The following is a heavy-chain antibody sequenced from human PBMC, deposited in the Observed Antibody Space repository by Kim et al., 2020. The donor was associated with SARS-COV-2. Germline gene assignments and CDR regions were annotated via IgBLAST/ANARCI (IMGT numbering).Heavy chain of an antibody. CDR2: IYYTGNT. Sequence: SETLSLTCAVSGGSIRPYYWSWIRQPPGKGLEWIGYIYYTGNTDYNPSLKSRITISADTSKNQVSLRLSSMTAADTAVYYCARGGGGRGGALWGQGILVT. CDR3: ARGGGGRGGAL. J-gene: IGHJ4*02. V-gene: IGHV4-59*13. D-gene: IGHD3-16*01. CDR1: GGSIRPYY.